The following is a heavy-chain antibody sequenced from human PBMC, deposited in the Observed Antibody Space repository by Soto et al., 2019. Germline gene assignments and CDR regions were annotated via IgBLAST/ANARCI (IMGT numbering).Heavy chain of an antibody. CDR2: IIPIFGTA. V-gene: IGHV1-69*01. Sequence: QVQLVQSGAEVKKPGSSVKVSCKASGGTFSSYAISWVRQAPGQGLEWMGGIIPIFGTANYAQKFQGRVTITADESTSTDYMELSSLRSEDTAVYYCARDLWPQPPNYYDSSGYLFDYWGQGTLVTVSS. D-gene: IGHD3-22*01. CDR1: GGTFSSYA. J-gene: IGHJ4*02. CDR3: ARDLWPQPPNYYDSSGYLFDY.